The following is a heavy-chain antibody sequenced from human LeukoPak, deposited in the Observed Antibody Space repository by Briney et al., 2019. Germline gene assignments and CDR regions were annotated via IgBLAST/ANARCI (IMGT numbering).Heavy chain of an antibody. D-gene: IGHD6-19*01. CDR3: ARVASDSSGWYHFDY. CDR1: GFTFSTYA. J-gene: IGHJ4*02. Sequence: PGGSLRLSCAASGFTFSTYALNWVRQAPGRGLEFVSLINTGGSTNYADSVKGRFTVSRDMSRNTLYLQMNSLRAEDTAVYYCARVASDSSGWYHFDYWGQGALVTVSS. V-gene: IGHV3-53*01. CDR2: INTGGST.